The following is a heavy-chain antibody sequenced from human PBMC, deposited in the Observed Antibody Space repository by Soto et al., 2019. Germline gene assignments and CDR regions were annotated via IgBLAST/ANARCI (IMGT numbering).Heavy chain of an antibody. Sequence: GASVKVSCKASGYTFTSYAMHWVRQAPGQRLEWMGWINAGNGNTKYSQKFQGRVTITRDTSASTAYMELSSLRSEDTAVYYCAREEYYDFWSGPEYYFDYWGQGTLVTVSS. CDR1: GYTFTSYA. V-gene: IGHV1-3*01. CDR2: INAGNGNT. D-gene: IGHD3-3*01. CDR3: AREEYYDFWSGPEYYFDY. J-gene: IGHJ4*02.